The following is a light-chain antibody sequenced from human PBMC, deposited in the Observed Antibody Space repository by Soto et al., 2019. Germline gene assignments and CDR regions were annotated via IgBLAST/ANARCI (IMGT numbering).Light chain of an antibody. CDR3: QQSYSTPST. CDR2: AAS. J-gene: IGKJ3*01. CDR1: QSISSY. Sequence: DIKMTQSPSPLSASVGDRVTITCRASQSISSYLNGYQQKPGKAPKLLIYAASSLQSGVPSRFSGSGSGTDFTLTISSLQPEDFATYYCQQSYSTPSTFGPGTKVDIK. V-gene: IGKV1-39*01.